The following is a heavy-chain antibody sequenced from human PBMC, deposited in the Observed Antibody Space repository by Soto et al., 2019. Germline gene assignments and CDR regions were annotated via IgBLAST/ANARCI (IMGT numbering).Heavy chain of an antibody. CDR1: GGSISSYY. CDR3: ARDRYSGGY. CDR2: IYYSGST. Sequence: SETLSLTCTVSGGSISSYYWSWIRQPPGKGLEWIGYIYYSGSTNYNPSLKSRVTISVDTSKNQFSLKLTSVTAADTAVYYCARDRYSGGYWGQGTLVPVSS. D-gene: IGHD6-19*01. V-gene: IGHV4-59*01. J-gene: IGHJ4*02.